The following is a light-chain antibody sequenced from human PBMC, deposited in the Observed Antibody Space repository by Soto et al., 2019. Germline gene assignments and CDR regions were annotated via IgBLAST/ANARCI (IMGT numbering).Light chain of an antibody. V-gene: IGKV3-20*01. CDR1: QSVGRRY. CDR2: GAS. Sequence: EIVLTQSPGTLSLSPGERATLSCRASQSVGRRYLAWYQQKPGQAPSLLIYGASSRATGIPDRFSGSGSGTDFTLTISRLEPEDFAVYYCQQYGSSGTFGQGTKVDIK. J-gene: IGKJ1*01. CDR3: QQYGSSGT.